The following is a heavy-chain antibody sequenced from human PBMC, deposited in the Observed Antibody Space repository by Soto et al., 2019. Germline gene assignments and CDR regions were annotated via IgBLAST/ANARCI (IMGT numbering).Heavy chain of an antibody. CDR1: GDSLKNHY. CDR3: AISSMVPVDYFVF. J-gene: IGHJ4*02. D-gene: IGHD3-10*01. V-gene: IGHV4-59*11. Sequence: PSETLSLTCSVSGDSLKNHYWAWIRHSPGKGLEWIGNIYDSGSTNYSPALKSRVSMSVDTSKNLFSLKMNSVTAADTAVYYCAISSMVPVDYFVFCGQGPVVTVSS. CDR2: IYDSGST.